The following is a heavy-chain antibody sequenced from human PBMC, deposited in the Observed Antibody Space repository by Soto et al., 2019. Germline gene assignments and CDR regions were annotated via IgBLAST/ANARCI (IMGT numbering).Heavy chain of an antibody. V-gene: IGHV4-59*11. Sequence: PSETLSLTCTVSGGSISSHYWSWIRQPPGQGLEWIGYIYYSGSTNYNPSLKSRVTISVDTSKNQFSLKLSSVTAADTAVYYCARGVNDFWSGYYTTRNSPYYYYMDVWGKGTTVTVSS. D-gene: IGHD3-3*01. CDR3: ARGVNDFWSGYYTTRNSPYYYYMDV. J-gene: IGHJ6*03. CDR2: IYYSGST. CDR1: GGSISSHY.